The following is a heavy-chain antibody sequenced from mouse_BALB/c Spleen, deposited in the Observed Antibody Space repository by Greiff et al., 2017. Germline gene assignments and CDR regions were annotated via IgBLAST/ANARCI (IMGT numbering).Heavy chain of an antibody. CDR1: GYTFTSYW. CDR2: IYPGGGYT. D-gene: IGHD2-4*01. J-gene: IGHJ1*01. Sequence: VQLQESGAELARPGASVKLSCKASGYTFTSYWMQWVKQRPGHGLEWIGDIYPGGGYTNYNEKFKGKATLTADTSSSTAYMQLSSLTSEDSAVYFCARTGLRRWYFDVWGAGTTVTVSS. V-gene: IGHV1-63*02. CDR3: ARTGLRRWYFDV.